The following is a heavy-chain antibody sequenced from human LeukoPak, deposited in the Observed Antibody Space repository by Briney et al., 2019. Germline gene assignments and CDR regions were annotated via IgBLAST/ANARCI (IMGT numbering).Heavy chain of an antibody. D-gene: IGHD3-10*01. CDR2: IGGNDDGT. CDR3: AKRGPIYSASPGNYFDY. V-gene: IGHV3-23*01. CDR1: GFTFSTCG. J-gene: IGHJ4*02. Sequence: PGGSLRLSCTASGFTFSTCGMTWVRQAPGKGLEWVSSIGGNDDGTYYADSVKGRFTISRDNSKNTLYLQMNSLRAEDTAIYYCAKRGPIYSASPGNYFDYWGQGTLVTVSS.